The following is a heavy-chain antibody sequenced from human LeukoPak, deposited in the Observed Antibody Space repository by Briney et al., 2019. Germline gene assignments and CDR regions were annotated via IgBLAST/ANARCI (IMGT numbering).Heavy chain of an antibody. Sequence: ASVKVSCKASGYTFTGYYMHWVRQPPGQGLEWMGWINPNSGGTNYAQKFQGRVTMTRDTSISTAYMELSRLRSDDTAVYYCARRAVRGVMGFDYWGQGTLVTVSS. V-gene: IGHV1-2*02. CDR2: INPNSGGT. CDR1: GYTFTGYY. D-gene: IGHD3-10*01. CDR3: ARRAVRGVMGFDY. J-gene: IGHJ4*02.